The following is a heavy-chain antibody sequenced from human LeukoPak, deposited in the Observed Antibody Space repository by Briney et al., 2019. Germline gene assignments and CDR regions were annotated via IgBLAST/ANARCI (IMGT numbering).Heavy chain of an antibody. CDR2: IVVGSGNI. V-gene: IGHV1-58*02. CDR1: VSTFTTSA. D-gene: IGHD3-16*01. CDR3: AAHPGLGEPAPDY. J-gene: IGHJ4*02. Sequence: ASLRVSCTPSVSTFTTSAMQRVRQARAQRLEWIGWIVVGSGNIDYAQKFQERATITTDMSTSTAYMDLSSLRSEDTAVYYRAAHPGLGEPAPDYWGEGDLVTVSS.